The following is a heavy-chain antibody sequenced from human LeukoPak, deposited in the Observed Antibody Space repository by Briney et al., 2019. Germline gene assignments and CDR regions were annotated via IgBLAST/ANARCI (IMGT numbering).Heavy chain of an antibody. CDR2: IYGGGNI. Sequence: PGGSLRLSCAASGFTVSSNYMSWVRLAPGKGLEWVSVIYGGGNIYYADSVKGRFTISRDNSKNTLYLQMNSLRAEDTAVYYCARGAGYNSPYYFDYWGQGTLVTVSS. V-gene: IGHV3-53*01. D-gene: IGHD5-24*01. CDR1: GFTVSSNY. CDR3: ARGAGYNSPYYFDY. J-gene: IGHJ4*02.